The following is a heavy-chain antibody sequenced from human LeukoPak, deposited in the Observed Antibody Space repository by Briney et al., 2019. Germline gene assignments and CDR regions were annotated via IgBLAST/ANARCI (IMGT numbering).Heavy chain of an antibody. V-gene: IGHV3-23*01. Sequence: GGSLRLSCAASGFTFSSYAMSWVRQAPGKGLEWVSAISGSGGSTYYADSVKGPFTISRDNSKNTLYLQMNSLRAEDTAVYYCAKDLHYGSGSPWGQGTLVTVSS. D-gene: IGHD3-10*01. J-gene: IGHJ5*02. CDR1: GFTFSSYA. CDR3: AKDLHYGSGSP. CDR2: ISGSGGST.